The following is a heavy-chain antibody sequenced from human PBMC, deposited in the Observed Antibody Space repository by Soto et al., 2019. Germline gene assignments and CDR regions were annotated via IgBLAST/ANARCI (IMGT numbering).Heavy chain of an antibody. CDR1: GGTFGNSA. Sequence: HVQLVQSGAEVKKPGSSVTVSCKASGGTFGNSAISWVRQAPGHGLEWMGGIIPILPTPDYAQKFQGRVTITADESTSTACMKLTSLRSEDTAVYYCARVKDRKQLGGNYYSGIDVWGQGTTVSVYS. CDR3: ARVKDRKQLGGNYYSGIDV. CDR2: IIPILPTP. J-gene: IGHJ6*02. D-gene: IGHD3-3*02. V-gene: IGHV1-69*11.